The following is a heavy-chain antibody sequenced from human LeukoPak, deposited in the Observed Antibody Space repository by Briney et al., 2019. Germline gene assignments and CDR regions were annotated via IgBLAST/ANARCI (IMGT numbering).Heavy chain of an antibody. D-gene: IGHD3-22*01. CDR1: GFNFGIYG. J-gene: IGHJ4*02. CDR2: MWDDGTNE. V-gene: IGHV3-33*01. CDR3: ARDSSGYYAYDY. Sequence: GGSLRLSCTASGFNFGIYGMHWVRQAPGKGLEWVAVMWDDGTNEYYVESVKGRFTISRDNAKNSLYLQMNSLRAEDTAVYYCARDSSGYYAYDYWGQGTLVTVSS.